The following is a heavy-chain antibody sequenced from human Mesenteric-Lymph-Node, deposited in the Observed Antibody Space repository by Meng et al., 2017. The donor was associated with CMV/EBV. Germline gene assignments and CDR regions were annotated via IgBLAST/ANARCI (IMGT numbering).Heavy chain of an antibody. V-gene: IGHV3-74*01. CDR3: ARARTVHDYDILTGYFPTGFDP. D-gene: IGHD3-9*01. Sequence: GESLKISCAASGFTFSSYWMHWVRQAPGKGLVWVSRINSDGSSTSYADSVKGRFTISRDNAKNSLYLQMNSLRAEDTAVYYCARARTVHDYDILTGYFPTGFDPWGQGTLVTVSS. J-gene: IGHJ5*02. CDR1: GFTFSSYW. CDR2: INSDGSST.